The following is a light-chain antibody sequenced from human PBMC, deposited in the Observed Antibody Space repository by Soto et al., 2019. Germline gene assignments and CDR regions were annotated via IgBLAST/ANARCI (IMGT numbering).Light chain of an antibody. Sequence: EIVLTQSPGTLSLSPGERVTLSCRASQSLSNSYLAWYQQKPGQAPRLLIYAASSRATGITDRFSGSGSGTDFTLTISRLEPEDFAVYYCLQYGTSLWTFGQGTKVEIK. CDR1: QSLSNSY. CDR3: LQYGTSLWT. V-gene: IGKV3-20*01. J-gene: IGKJ1*01. CDR2: AAS.